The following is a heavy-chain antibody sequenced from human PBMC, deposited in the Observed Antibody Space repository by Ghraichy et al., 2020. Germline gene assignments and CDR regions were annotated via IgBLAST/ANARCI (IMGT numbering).Heavy chain of an antibody. CDR1: GGSVSGGDYY. D-gene: IGHD3-22*01. Sequence: SETLSLTCTVSGGSVSGGDYYWNWIRQPPGKGLEWIGYIYYSGSTDYNPSLRSRVTISVDTSKNQFSLKLNSVTAADTAVYYCARDRGGDHDSSGYFDRNGFDRWGQGTLVTVSS. CDR3: ARDRGGDHDSSGYFDRNGFDR. CDR2: IYYSGST. J-gene: IGHJ5*02. V-gene: IGHV4-61*08.